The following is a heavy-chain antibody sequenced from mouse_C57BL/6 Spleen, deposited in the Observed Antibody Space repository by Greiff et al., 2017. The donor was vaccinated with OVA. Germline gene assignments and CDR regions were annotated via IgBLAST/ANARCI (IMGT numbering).Heavy chain of an antibody. CDR1: GYTFTDYY. CDR2: INPNNGGT. D-gene: IGHD1-1*01. CDR3: ARSYGSSRGYFDY. J-gene: IGHJ2*01. V-gene: IGHV1-26*01. Sequence: EVKLQQSGPELVKPGASVKISCKASGYTFTDYYMNWVKQSHGKSLEWIGDINPNNGGTSYNQKFKGKATLTVDKSSSTAYMELRSLTSEDSAVYYCARSYGSSRGYFDYWGQGTTLTVSS.